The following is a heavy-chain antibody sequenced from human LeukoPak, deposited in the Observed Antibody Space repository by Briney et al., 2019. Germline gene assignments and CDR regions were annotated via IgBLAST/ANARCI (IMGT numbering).Heavy chain of an antibody. CDR3: ARVDGYSYGGNFDY. Sequence: ASVKVSCKASGYTFTSYDINWVRQATGQGLEWMGWMNPNSGNTGYAQKFQGRVTTTRNTSISTAYMELSSLRSEDTAVYYCARVDGYSYGGNFDYWGQGTLVTVSS. V-gene: IGHV1-8*01. J-gene: IGHJ4*02. D-gene: IGHD5-18*01. CDR1: GYTFTSYD. CDR2: MNPNSGNT.